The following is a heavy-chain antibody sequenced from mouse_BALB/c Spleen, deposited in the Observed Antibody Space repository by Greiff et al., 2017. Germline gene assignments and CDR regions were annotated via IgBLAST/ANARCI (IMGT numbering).Heavy chain of an antibody. D-gene: IGHD2-10*01. CDR3: TPGLLWSFAY. Sequence: VQLQRSGAELVKPGASVKLSCKASGYTFTSYYMYWVKQRPGQGLEWIGEINPSNGGTNFNEKFKSKATLTVDKSSSTAYMQLSSLTSEDSAVYYCTPGLLWSFAYWGQGTLVTVSA. CDR2: INPSNGGT. J-gene: IGHJ3*01. CDR1: GYTFTSYY. V-gene: IGHV1S16*01.